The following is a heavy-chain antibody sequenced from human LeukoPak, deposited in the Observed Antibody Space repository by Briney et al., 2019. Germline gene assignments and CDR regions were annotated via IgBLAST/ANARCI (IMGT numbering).Heavy chain of an antibody. Sequence: GGSLRLSCAASGFTFSSYGMHWVRQAPGKGLEWVAVISYDGSNKYYADSVKGRFTISRDNSKNTLYLQMNSLRAEDTAVYYCXXXXXXSSTYYSSTYYYYYYMDVWGKGTTVTVSS. V-gene: IGHV3-30*03. J-gene: IGHJ6*03. CDR3: XXXXXXSSTYYSSTYYYYYYMDV. D-gene: IGHD3-22*01. CDR1: GFTFSSYG. CDR2: ISYDGSNK.